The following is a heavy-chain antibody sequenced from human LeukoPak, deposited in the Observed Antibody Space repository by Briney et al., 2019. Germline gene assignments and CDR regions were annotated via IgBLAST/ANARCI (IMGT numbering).Heavy chain of an antibody. V-gene: IGHV4-30-4*01. D-gene: IGHD6-6*01. Sequence: SETLSLTCTVSGGSISSGDFFWSWIRQPPARGLEWIGYIYHSGNTYYNSALRSRITISVDTSNNQFSLKVNSVTAADTAVYYCARSQYSSSGWFDPWGQGTLVTVSS. CDR2: IYHSGNT. CDR1: GGSISSGDFF. J-gene: IGHJ5*02. CDR3: ARSQYSSSGWFDP.